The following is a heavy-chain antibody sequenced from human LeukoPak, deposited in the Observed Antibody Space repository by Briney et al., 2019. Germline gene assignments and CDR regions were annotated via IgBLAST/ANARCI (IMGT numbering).Heavy chain of an antibody. V-gene: IGHV3-9*01. CDR2: ISWNSGSI. CDR1: GFTFDDYA. J-gene: IGHJ4*02. CDR3: AKDKTQYYYGSGSFPG. Sequence: PGRSLRLSCGASGFTFDDYAMHWVRQAPGKGLEWVSCISWNSGSIGYADSVKGRFTISRDNAKNSLYLQMNSLRAEDTALYYCAKDKTQYYYGSGSFPGWGQGTLVTVSS. D-gene: IGHD3-10*01.